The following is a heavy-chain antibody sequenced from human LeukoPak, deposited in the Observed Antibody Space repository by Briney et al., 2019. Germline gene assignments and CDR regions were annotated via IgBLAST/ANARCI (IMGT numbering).Heavy chain of an antibody. Sequence: PGGSLRLSCAASGFTFSSSAMSWVRQAPGKGLEWVSAISNNGGYTYYADSVKGRFTISRDNAKNSLYLQMNSLRAEDTAVYYCARDPGYGDYPYYFDYWGQGTLVTVSS. J-gene: IGHJ4*02. D-gene: IGHD4-17*01. CDR2: ISNNGGYT. CDR3: ARDPGYGDYPYYFDY. V-gene: IGHV3-23*01. CDR1: GFTFSSSA.